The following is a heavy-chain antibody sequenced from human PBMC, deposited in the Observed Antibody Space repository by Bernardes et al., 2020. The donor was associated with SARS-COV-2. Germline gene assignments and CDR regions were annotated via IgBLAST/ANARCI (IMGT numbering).Heavy chain of an antibody. J-gene: IGHJ3*02. V-gene: IGHV3-21*01. CDR1: GFTFSSYS. CDR3: ARGGRGSSWTIEAFDI. CDR2: ISSSSSYI. D-gene: IGHD6-13*01. Sequence: GGSLRLSCAASGFTFSSYSMNWVRQAPGKGLEWVSSISSSSSYIYYADSVKGRFTISRDNAKNSLYLQMNSLRAEDTAVYYCARGGRGSSWTIEAFDIWGQGTMVTVSS.